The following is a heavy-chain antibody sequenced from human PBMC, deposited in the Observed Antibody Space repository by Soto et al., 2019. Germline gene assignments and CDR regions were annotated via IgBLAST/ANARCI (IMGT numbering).Heavy chain of an antibody. V-gene: IGHV3-30-3*01. CDR3: ARDYSRGWSLAP. Sequence: QVQLVESGGGVVQPGNSLRLSCAGSGFPFSAEAMHWVRQAPGKGLEWVAAISYDGNNKNHADSVKGRFTVSRDNSKNSLYLKIYGRSLEDPAVYAGARDYSRGWSLAPWGQGSLAPFPS. CDR1: GFPFSAEA. D-gene: IGHD6-13*01. J-gene: IGHJ5*02. CDR2: ISYDGNNK.